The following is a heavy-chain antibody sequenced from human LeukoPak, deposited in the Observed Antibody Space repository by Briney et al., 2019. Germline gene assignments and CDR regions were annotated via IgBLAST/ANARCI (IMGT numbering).Heavy chain of an antibody. V-gene: IGHV3-30*18. CDR2: ISYDGSNK. CDR3: AKEGYYYDSSGYYYFDY. CDR1: GFTFSSYG. J-gene: IGHJ4*02. Sequence: GRSLRLSCAASGFTFSSYGMHWVRQAPGKGLEWVAVISYDGSNKYYADSVKGRSTISRDNSKNTLYLQMNSLRAEDTAVYYCAKEGYYYDSSGYYYFDYWGQGTLVTVSS. D-gene: IGHD3-22*01.